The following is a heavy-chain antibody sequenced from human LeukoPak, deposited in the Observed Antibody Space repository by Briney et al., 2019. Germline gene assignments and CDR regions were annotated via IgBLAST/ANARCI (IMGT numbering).Heavy chain of an antibody. J-gene: IGHJ6*03. D-gene: IGHD6-19*01. Sequence: GGSLRLSCVASGFTFSTYWMHWVRQAPGKGLVWVSRINSDGSSTTYADSVKGRCTISRDNSKNTLYLQMNSLRAEDTAVYYCAKDGTRRGIAVAAFFYYYYYMDVWGKGTTVTISS. CDR3: AKDGTRRGIAVAAFFYYYYYMDV. CDR1: GFTFSTYW. CDR2: INSDGSST. V-gene: IGHV3-74*01.